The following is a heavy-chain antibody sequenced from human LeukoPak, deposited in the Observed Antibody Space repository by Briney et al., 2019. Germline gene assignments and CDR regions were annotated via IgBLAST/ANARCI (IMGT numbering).Heavy chain of an antibody. D-gene: IGHD6-19*01. CDR1: GGSISSSSYY. Sequence: SETLSLTCTVSGGSISSSSYYWGWIRQPPGKELDWIGGIYYSGSTYYNPSLKSRVTISVDTSKNQFSLKLSSVTAADTAVYYCARSCYSSGWYISRYYYYMDVWGKGTTVTISS. V-gene: IGHV4-39*07. CDR3: ARSCYSSGWYISRYYYYMDV. CDR2: IYYSGST. J-gene: IGHJ6*03.